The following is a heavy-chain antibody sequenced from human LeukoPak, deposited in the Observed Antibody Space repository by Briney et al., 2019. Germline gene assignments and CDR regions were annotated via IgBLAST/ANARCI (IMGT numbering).Heavy chain of an antibody. CDR2: VFYIGCT. J-gene: IGHJ1*01. D-gene: IGHD3-10*01. Sequence: SETLCLTCTVSGDSISDYYWSCLRQPPGKGLEWVGDVFYIGCTNYNPSLKSPVTISLDTSKNQLSLKLTSVTAADTAVYYCARANYYGSGSYSYFQHWGQGTLVTVSS. CDR3: ARANYYGSGSYSYFQH. CDR1: GDSISDYY. V-gene: IGHV4-59*01.